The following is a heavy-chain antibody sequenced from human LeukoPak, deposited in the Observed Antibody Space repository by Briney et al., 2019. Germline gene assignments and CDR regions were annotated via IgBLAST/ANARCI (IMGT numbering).Heavy chain of an antibody. Sequence: SETLSLTCTVSGGSISSSSYYWGWIRQPPGKGLEWIGSIYYSGSTYYNPSLKSRVTISVDTSKNQFSLKLSSVTAADTAVYYCARSHNHLVGATRVGAFDIWGQGTMVTVSS. CDR3: ARSHNHLVGATRVGAFDI. D-gene: IGHD1-26*01. V-gene: IGHV4-39*01. CDR1: GGSISSSSYY. CDR2: IYYSGST. J-gene: IGHJ3*02.